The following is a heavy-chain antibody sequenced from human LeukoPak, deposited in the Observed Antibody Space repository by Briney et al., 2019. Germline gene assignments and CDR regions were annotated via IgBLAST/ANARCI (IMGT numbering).Heavy chain of an antibody. D-gene: IGHD1-26*01. Sequence: PGGSLRLSCAASGFTFSSYNMNWVRQAPGKGLEWVSFISSSSSYIYYADSVKGRFNISRDNAKTSLYLQMNSLRAEDTAVYYCARDLGELLPMGYWGQGTLVTVSS. V-gene: IGHV3-21*01. J-gene: IGHJ4*02. CDR2: ISSSSSYI. CDR1: GFTFSSYN. CDR3: ARDLGELLPMGY.